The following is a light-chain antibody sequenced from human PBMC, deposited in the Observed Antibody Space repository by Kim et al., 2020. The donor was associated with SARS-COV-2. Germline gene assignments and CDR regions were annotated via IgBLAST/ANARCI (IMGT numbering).Light chain of an antibody. CDR2: GAS. CDR1: QSVSSN. J-gene: IGKJ1*01. V-gene: IGKV3-15*01. Sequence: SVSPGERPTLSGRASQSVSSNIAWYQQKPGQAPRLLIYGASTRATGIPARFSGSGSGTEFTLTISSLQSEDFAVYYCQQYNNWWTFGQGTKVDIK. CDR3: QQYNNWWT.